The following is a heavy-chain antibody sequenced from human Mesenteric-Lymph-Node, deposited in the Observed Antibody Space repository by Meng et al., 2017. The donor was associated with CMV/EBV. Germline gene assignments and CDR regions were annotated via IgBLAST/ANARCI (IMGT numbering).Heavy chain of an antibody. CDR3: ARGGLIAIRDWFDS. J-gene: IGHJ5*01. CDR2: INESGDI. CDR1: GGSFTPFF. V-gene: IGHV4-34*01. D-gene: IGHD2-21*01. Sequence: SETLSLTCAVSGGSFTPFFWTWIRQFPGKGLEWIGEINESGDINYNPSLESRVTISIDTSKNQFSLKLSSVTAADTAVYYCARGGLIAIRDWFDSWGQGTQVTVSS.